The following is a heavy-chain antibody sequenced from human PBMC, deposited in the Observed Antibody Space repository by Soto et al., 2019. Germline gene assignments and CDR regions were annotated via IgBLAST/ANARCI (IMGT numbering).Heavy chain of an antibody. V-gene: IGHV3-73*01. D-gene: IGHD4-17*01. CDR2: IRSKANSYAT. Sequence: GGSLRLSCAASGFTFSGSAMHWVRQASGKGLEWVGRIRSKANSYATAYAASVKGRFTISRDDSKNTAYLQMNSLKTEDTAVYYCTRRIDDYGDPLGFDYWGQGTLVTVSS. J-gene: IGHJ4*02. CDR1: GFTFSGSA. CDR3: TRRIDDYGDPLGFDY.